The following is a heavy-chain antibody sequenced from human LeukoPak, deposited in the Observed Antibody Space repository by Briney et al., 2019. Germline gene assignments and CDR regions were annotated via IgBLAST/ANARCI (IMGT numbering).Heavy chain of an antibody. CDR2: INHSGST. V-gene: IGHV4-34*01. CDR1: GGSFSDYY. Sequence: PSETLSLTCAVFGGSFSDYYWSWIRQPPGKGLEWIGEINHSGSTNYNPSLKSRVTMSVDTSKNQFSLRLSSVTAADTAVYYCARGGTALARTPYYYYMDVWAKETTVTASS. CDR3: ARGGTALARTPYYYYMDV. D-gene: IGHD5-18*01. J-gene: IGHJ6*03.